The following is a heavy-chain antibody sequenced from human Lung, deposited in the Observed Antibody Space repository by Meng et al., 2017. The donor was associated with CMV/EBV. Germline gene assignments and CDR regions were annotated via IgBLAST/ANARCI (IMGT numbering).Heavy chain of an antibody. CDR2: ISASGGPS. CDR3: AKQLRHFDWLLYDYFDS. Sequence: GESLKISCTASGFTFSTSAMGWVRQSPGKGLEWVSSISASGGPSFYADSVKGRFTISRDNSQNTLYLQMNSLRAEDMAIYYCAKQLRHFDWLLYDYFDSWGQGTXVTVSS. V-gene: IGHV3-23*01. D-gene: IGHD3-9*01. J-gene: IGHJ4*02. CDR1: GFTFSTSA.